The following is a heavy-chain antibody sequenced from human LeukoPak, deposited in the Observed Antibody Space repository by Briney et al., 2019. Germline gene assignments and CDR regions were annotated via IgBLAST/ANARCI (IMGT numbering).Heavy chain of an antibody. CDR2: ISSSSSYI. CDR1: GFTFSSYS. Sequence: PGGSLRLSCAASGFTFSSYSMNWVRQAPGKGLEWVSSISSSSSYIYYADSVKGRFTISRDNAKNSLYLQMNSLRAEDTAVYYCANGYYYDSSGYYFDYWGQGTLVTVSS. J-gene: IGHJ4*02. D-gene: IGHD3-22*01. CDR3: ANGYYYDSSGYYFDY. V-gene: IGHV3-21*04.